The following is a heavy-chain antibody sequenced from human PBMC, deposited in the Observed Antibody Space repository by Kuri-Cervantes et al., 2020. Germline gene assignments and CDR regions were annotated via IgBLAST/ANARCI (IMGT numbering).Heavy chain of an antibody. D-gene: IGHD3-10*01. CDR1: GFTFSNYG. V-gene: IGHV3-21*01. Sequence: GGSLRLSCVASGFTFSNYGMTWIRQAPGNGLEWVSSISTNGGSTYYADSVKGRFTISRDNAKNSLYLQMNSLRAEDTAVYYCARVDLPALVRGKIDYWGQGTLVTVSS. J-gene: IGHJ4*02. CDR3: ARVDLPALVRGKIDY. CDR2: ISTNGGST.